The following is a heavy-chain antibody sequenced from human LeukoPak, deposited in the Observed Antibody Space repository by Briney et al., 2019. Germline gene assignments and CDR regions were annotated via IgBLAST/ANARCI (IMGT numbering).Heavy chain of an antibody. J-gene: IGHJ4*02. CDR3: ARDNTISGHYEVGY. Sequence: GGSLRLSCAASGFTFSSYYMNWVRQAPGKGLQWVSSISTSSIYIYYADSVKGRFTISRDNAKNSLYLQMNSLRAEDTAVYYCARDNTISGHYEVGYWGQGTLVTVSS. V-gene: IGHV3-21*01. CDR2: ISTSSIYI. D-gene: IGHD3-3*01. CDR1: GFTFSSYY.